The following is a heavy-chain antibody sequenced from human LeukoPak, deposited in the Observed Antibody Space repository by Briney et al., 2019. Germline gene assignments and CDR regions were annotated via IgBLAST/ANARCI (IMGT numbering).Heavy chain of an antibody. Sequence: SETLSLTCTVSGGSISSYYWSWIRQPPGKGLEWIGYIYYSGSTNYNPSLKSRVTISVDTSKNRFSLKLSSVTAADTAVYYCARRRELERRGFYYYGMDVWGQGTTVTVSS. V-gene: IGHV4-59*01. CDR3: ARRRELERRGFYYYGMDV. J-gene: IGHJ6*02. D-gene: IGHD1-1*01. CDR1: GGSISSYY. CDR2: IYYSGST.